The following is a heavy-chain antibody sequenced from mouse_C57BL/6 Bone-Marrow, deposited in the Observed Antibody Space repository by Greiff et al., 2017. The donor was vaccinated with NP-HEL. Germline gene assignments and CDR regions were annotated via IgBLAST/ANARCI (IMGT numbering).Heavy chain of an antibody. J-gene: IGHJ2*01. CDR1: GYTFTTSW. Sequence: VQLQQPGAELVRPGTSVKLSCKASGYTFTTSWMHWVKQRPGQGLEWIGLISPYDGFTTYKQKFKGKATLTVDTSSSTAYMQLSSLTSEDSAGYYCGRDYGLDYWGQGTTLTVSS. CDR2: ISPYDGFT. D-gene: IGHD1-1*01. CDR3: GRDYGLDY. V-gene: IGHV1-59*01.